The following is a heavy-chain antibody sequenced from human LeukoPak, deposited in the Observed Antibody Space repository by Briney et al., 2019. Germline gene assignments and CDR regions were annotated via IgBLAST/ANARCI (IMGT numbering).Heavy chain of an antibody. CDR2: ISWNSGTI. CDR3: AKEMPSYGSGSPS. CDR1: GFTFDDYA. Sequence: GRSLRLSCAASGFTFDDYAMHWVRQAPGKGVQWVSGISWNSGTIVYADSVKGRFTISRDNAKNSLYLQMNSLRTEDTALYYCAKEMPSYGSGSPSWGQGTLVTVSS. J-gene: IGHJ5*02. V-gene: IGHV3-9*01. D-gene: IGHD3-10*01.